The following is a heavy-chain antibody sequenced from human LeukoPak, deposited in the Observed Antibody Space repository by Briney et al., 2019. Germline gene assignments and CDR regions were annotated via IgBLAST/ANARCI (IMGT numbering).Heavy chain of an antibody. J-gene: IGHJ4*02. V-gene: IGHV3-53*05. CDR1: GFTFSSNY. Sequence: PGGSLRLSCAASGFTFSSNYMSWVRQAPGKGLEWVSVIYSGGSTYYADSAKGRFTISRDNSKNSLYLQMNSLRTEDTALYYCAKDIQGSIGYYFDYWGQGTLVTVSS. CDR3: AKDIQGSIGYYFDY. D-gene: IGHD1-26*01. CDR2: IYSGGST.